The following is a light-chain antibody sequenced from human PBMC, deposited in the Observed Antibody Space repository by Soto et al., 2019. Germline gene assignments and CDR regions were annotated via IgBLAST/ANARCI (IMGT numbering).Light chain of an antibody. CDR2: KAS. V-gene: IGKV1-5*03. J-gene: IGKJ1*01. CDR3: QHYNSYSEA. CDR1: QTISSW. Sequence: DIQMTQSPATLSGSVGERVTITCRASQTISSWLAWYQQKQGQAPKLLIYKASTLKSGVPSRFSGSGSGTEFTLTISSLQPDDFSTYYCQHYNSYSEAFGQGTKVDIK.